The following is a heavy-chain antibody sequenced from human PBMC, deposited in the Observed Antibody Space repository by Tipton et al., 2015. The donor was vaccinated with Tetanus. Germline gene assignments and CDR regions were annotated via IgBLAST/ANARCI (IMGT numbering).Heavy chain of an antibody. V-gene: IGHV4-34*01. CDR2: INHSGNT. CDR1: GASFSDYY. Sequence: TLSLTCAVYGASFSDYYWSWIRQAPGKGLEWIGEINHSGNTNHNPSLKSRVTLSVDTSKNQFSLKLNSVTAADTAVYYCARANNEFPKKGPFDSWGQGSLVIVSS. D-gene: IGHD1-1*01. J-gene: IGHJ4*02. CDR3: ARANNEFPKKGPFDS.